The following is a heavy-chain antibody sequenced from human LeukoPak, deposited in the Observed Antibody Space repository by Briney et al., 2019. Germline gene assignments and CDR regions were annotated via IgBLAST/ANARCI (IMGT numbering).Heavy chain of an antibody. CDR3: ATDRVLNDYGDYVFDY. CDR2: FDPEDGET. J-gene: IGHJ4*02. D-gene: IGHD4-17*01. V-gene: IGHV1-24*01. Sequence: ASVRVSCKVSGYTLTELSMHWVRQAPGKGLEWMGGFDPEDGETIYAQKFQGRVTMTEDTSTDTAYMELSSLRSEDTAVYYCATDRVLNDYGDYVFDYWGQGNLLSVSS. CDR1: GYTLTELS.